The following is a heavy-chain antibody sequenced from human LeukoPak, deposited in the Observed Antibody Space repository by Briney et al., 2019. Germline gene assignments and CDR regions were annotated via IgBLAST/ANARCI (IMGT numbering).Heavy chain of an antibody. Sequence: GGSLRLSCAASGFTFSTYWMYWVRQAPGKGLVWVSRINSDESSTSYADSVKGRFTISRDNAKNTLYLQMNSLRVEDTAVYYCAKGTTSSSWSSSDYWGRGTLVTVSS. D-gene: IGHD6-13*01. CDR2: INSDESST. J-gene: IGHJ4*02. CDR3: AKGTTSSSWSSSDY. CDR1: GFTFSTYW. V-gene: IGHV3-74*01.